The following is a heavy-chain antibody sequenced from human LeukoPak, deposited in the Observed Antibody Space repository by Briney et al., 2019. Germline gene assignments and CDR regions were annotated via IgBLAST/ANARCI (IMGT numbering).Heavy chain of an antibody. V-gene: IGHV1-69*05. D-gene: IGHD3-22*01. CDR2: IIPIFGTA. J-gene: IGHJ4*02. CDR3: ASSIDYYDSSYFDY. Sequence: SVKVSCKASGGTFSSYAISWVRQAPGQGLEWMGGIIPIFGTANYAQKFQGRVTITTDESTSTAYMELSSLRSEDTAMYYCASSIDYYDSSYFDYWGQGTLVTVSS. CDR1: GGTFSSYA.